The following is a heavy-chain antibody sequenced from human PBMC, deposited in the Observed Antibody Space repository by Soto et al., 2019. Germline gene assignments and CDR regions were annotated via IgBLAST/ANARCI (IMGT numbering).Heavy chain of an antibody. CDR2: ISSSSSTI. D-gene: IGHD6-13*01. V-gene: IGHV3-48*02. CDR3: AREHRYSSSWTPDYYYYYGMDV. J-gene: IGHJ6*02. Sequence: GGSLRLSCAASGFTFSGYSMNWVRQAPGKGLEWVSYISSSSSTIYYADSVKGRFTISRDNAKNSLYLQMNSLRDEDTAVYYCAREHRYSSSWTPDYYYYYGMDVWGQGTTVTVSS. CDR1: GFTFSGYS.